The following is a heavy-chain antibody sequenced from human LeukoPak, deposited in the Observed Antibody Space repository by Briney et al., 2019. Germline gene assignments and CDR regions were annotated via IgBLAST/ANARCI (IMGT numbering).Heavy chain of an antibody. CDR1: GFTFSSYA. J-gene: IGHJ6*02. D-gene: IGHD2-2*02. V-gene: IGHV3-30*14. Sequence: GGSLRLSCAASGFTFSSYAMHWVRQAPGKGLEWVAVISYDGSNKYYADSVKGRFTISRENAKNSLYLQMNSLRAGDTAVYYCARGGCSSTSCYTGDYYYYGMDVWGQGTTVTVSS. CDR2: ISYDGSNK. CDR3: ARGGCSSTSCYTGDYYYYGMDV.